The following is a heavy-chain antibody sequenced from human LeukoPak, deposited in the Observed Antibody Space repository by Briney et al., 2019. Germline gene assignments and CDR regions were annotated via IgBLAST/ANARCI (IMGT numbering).Heavy chain of an antibody. D-gene: IGHD2-15*01. CDR3: ARVAEDCSGGSCYASFDY. J-gene: IGHJ4*02. V-gene: IGHV1-2*02. Sequence: GASVKVSCKASGGTFSSYAISWVRQAPGQGLEWMGGIIPNSGGTNYAQKFLGRVTMTRDTSISTAYMALSRLRSDDTAVYYCARVAEDCSGGSCYASFDYWGQGTLVTVSS. CDR2: IIPNSGGT. CDR1: GGTFSSYA.